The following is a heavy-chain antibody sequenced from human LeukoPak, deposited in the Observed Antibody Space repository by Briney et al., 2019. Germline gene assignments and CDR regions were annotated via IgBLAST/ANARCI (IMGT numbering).Heavy chain of an antibody. CDR3: ASVYKHGMDV. Sequence: ASVKVSCKASGYTFTGYYMHWVRQAPGQGLEWMAILNPSGGSSNYAQKFQGRATLTRATSTGTVYMELSSLRSEDTAVYYCASVYKHGMDVWGQGTTVIVSS. J-gene: IGHJ6*02. D-gene: IGHD5-24*01. CDR2: LNPSGGSS. V-gene: IGHV1-46*01. CDR1: GYTFTGYY.